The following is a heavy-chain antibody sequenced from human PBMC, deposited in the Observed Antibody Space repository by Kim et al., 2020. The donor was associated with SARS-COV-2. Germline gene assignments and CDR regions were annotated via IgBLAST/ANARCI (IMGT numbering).Heavy chain of an antibody. CDR2: ISWDGGST. V-gene: IGHV3-43*01. CDR3: TRSGWLYDYGMDV. CDR1: GFNFDDFS. J-gene: IGHJ6*02. Sequence: GGSLRLSCAASGFNFDDFSMHWVRQAPGKGLEWVSLISWDGGSTYYADSVRGRFTISRDNSKNSLYLHMNSLRSEDTALYYCTRSGWLYDYGMDVWGQGTTGTVSS. D-gene: IGHD6-19*01.